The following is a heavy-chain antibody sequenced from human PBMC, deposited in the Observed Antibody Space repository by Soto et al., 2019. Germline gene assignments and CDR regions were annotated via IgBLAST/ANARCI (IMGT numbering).Heavy chain of an antibody. CDR1: GYTLTSYA. Sequence: ASVKVSFKACGYTLTSYAMHWVRQAPGQRLEWMGWINAGNGNTKYSQKFQGRVTITRDTSASTAYMELSSLRSEDTAVYYCARGYYDSSGYYSFYYFDYWGQGTLVTVSS. CDR3: ARGYYDSSGYYSFYYFDY. J-gene: IGHJ4*02. CDR2: INAGNGNT. V-gene: IGHV1-3*01. D-gene: IGHD3-22*01.